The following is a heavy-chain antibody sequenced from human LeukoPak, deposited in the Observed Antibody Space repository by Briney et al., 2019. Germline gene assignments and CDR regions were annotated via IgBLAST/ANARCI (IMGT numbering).Heavy chain of an antibody. CDR3: ARAIAAAGSL. V-gene: IGHV3-7*04. CDR2: IKQDGGVK. CDR1: GFTFSSYW. Sequence: PGGSLRPSCAASGFTFSSYWMSWVRQAPGKGLEWVANIKQDGGVKYYVDSVKGRFTISRDNAKSSLDLQMNSLRTEDTAVYYCARAIAAAGSLWGQGTLVTVSS. D-gene: IGHD6-13*01. J-gene: IGHJ4*02.